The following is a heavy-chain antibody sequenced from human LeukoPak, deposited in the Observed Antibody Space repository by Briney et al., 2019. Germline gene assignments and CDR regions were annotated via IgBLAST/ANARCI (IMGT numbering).Heavy chain of an antibody. Sequence: GGSLRLSCAASGFSFSSYGMHWVRQAPCKGLEWVAVIWYDGTNKYYADSVKGRFTISRDNSKNTLYLQMNSLRAEDTAVYYCARDQRGFSYSKYYFDYWGQGTLVTVSS. CDR1: GFSFSSYG. D-gene: IGHD5-18*01. CDR2: IWYDGTNK. V-gene: IGHV3-33*01. J-gene: IGHJ4*02. CDR3: ARDQRGFSYSKYYFDY.